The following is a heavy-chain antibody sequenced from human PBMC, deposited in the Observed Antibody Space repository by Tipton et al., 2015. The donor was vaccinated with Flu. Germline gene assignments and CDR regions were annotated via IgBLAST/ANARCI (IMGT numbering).Heavy chain of an antibody. Sequence: TLSLTCTVSGDSMGTYSWSWIRQPPGKGLEWIGYTTYSGTTSYNPSLQSRVSISIDTSKNQFSLKLSSVTAADTAVYYCARHSGSRSYPIDYWGQGTLVTVSS. CDR2: TTYSGTT. J-gene: IGHJ4*02. CDR1: GDSMGTYS. V-gene: IGHV4-59*08. CDR3: ARHSGSRSYPIDY. D-gene: IGHD3-10*01.